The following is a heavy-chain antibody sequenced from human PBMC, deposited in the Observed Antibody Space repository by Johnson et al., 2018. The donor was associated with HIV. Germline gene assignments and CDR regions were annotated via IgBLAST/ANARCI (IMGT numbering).Heavy chain of an antibody. D-gene: IGHD6-13*01. CDR2: IYSGGST. CDR3: AREGPYSSRWGAFDI. CDR1: GFTVSSNY. Sequence: VHLVESGGGLVQPGRSLRLSCAASGFTVSSNYMSWVRQAPGKGLEWVSVIYSGGSTYYADSVKGRFTISRDNSKNTLYLQMNSLRAEDTAVYYCAREGPYSSRWGAFDIWGQGTMVTVSS. J-gene: IGHJ3*02. V-gene: IGHV3-66*02.